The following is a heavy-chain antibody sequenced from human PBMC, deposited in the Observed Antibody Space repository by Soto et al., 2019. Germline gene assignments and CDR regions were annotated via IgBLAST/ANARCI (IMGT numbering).Heavy chain of an antibody. CDR3: ARGAFLGYLPLDY. J-gene: IGHJ4*01. CDR1: GGCFGDYY. Sequence: SETLSLTCAVYGGCFGDYYWSWIRQPPGKGLQWIGEINHSGSANYNPSLKSRVTMSVDTSRNQLSLKLTSVTAADTAMYYCARGAFLGYLPLDYWGRGTLVTVSS. CDR2: INHSGSA. D-gene: IGHD3-16*01. V-gene: IGHV4-34*01.